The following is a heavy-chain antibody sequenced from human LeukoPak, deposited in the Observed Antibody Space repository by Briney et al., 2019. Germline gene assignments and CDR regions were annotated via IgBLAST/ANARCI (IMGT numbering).Heavy chain of an antibody. CDR2: INHSGST. CDR1: GGSFSGYY. CDR3: ARGYDFWSGYYPTMFDY. D-gene: IGHD3-3*01. Sequence: PSETLSLTCAVYGGSFSGYYWSWIRQPPGKGLEWIGEINHSGSTNYNPSLKSRVTISVNTSKNQFSLKLSSVTAADTAVYYCARGYDFWSGYYPTMFDYWGQGTPVTVSS. V-gene: IGHV4-34*01. J-gene: IGHJ4*02.